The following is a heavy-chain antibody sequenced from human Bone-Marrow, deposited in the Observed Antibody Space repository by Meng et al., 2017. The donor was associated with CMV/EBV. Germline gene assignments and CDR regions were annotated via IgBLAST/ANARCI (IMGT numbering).Heavy chain of an antibody. V-gene: IGHV4-39*07. CDR2: IYYSGST. CDR3: ARRLPGGWFDP. D-gene: IGHD1-14*01. CDR1: GGSISSSSYY. J-gene: IGHJ5*02. Sequence: SETLSLTCTVSGGSISSSSYYWGWIRQPPGKGLEWIGSIYYSGSTYYNPSLKSRVTISVDTSKNQFSLKLSSVTAADTAVYYCARRLPGGWFDPWGQGTLVTASS.